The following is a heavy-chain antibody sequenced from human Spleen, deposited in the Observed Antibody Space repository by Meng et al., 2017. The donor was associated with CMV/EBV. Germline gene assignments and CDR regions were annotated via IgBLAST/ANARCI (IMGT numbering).Heavy chain of an antibody. CDR1: GGSISSYY. J-gene: IGHJ4*02. D-gene: IGHD6-13*01. Sequence: GSLRLSCTVSGGSISSYYWSWIRQPPGKGLEWIGYIYYAGNTNYNPSLKSRVTISIDTSNNQFSLKLNSVTAADTAVYYCARTPIAVAGSLDYWGQGTLVTVSS. V-gene: IGHV4-59*01. CDR2: IYYAGNT. CDR3: ARTPIAVAGSLDY.